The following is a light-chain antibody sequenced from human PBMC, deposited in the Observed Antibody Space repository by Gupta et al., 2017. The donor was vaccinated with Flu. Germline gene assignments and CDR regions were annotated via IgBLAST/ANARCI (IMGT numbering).Light chain of an antibody. CDR3: SSYTSSSTYV. CDR2: EVS. J-gene: IGLJ1*01. Sequence: SALTQPASVSGSPGQSITISCTGTSSDVGGYNYVSWYQQHPGKAPNLMIYEVSNRPAGVANRFSGSKSGNTASLTISGRQAEDEADYCCSSYTSSSTYVFGTGTKVTVL. V-gene: IGLV2-14*01. CDR1: SSDVGGYNY.